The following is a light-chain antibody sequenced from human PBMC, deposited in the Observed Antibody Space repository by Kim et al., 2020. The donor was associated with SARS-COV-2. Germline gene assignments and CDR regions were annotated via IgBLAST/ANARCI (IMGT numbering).Light chain of an antibody. CDR3: QTWGTGIWV. J-gene: IGLJ3*02. CDR2: LNSDGSH. Sequence: QLVLTQSPSASASLGASVKLTCTLRSGHSSYAIAWHQQQPEKGPRYLMKLNSDGSHSKGDGIPDRFAGSSSGAERYLPISSLQSEDEADYYCQTWGTGIWVFGGGTQLTVL. V-gene: IGLV4-69*01. CDR1: SGHSSYA.